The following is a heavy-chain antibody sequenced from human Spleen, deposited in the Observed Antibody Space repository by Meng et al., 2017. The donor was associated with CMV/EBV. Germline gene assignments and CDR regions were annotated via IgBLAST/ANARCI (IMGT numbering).Heavy chain of an antibody. CDR1: GFTFSSYA. J-gene: IGHJ4*02. Sequence: GGSLRLSCAASGFTFSSYAMHWVRQAPGKGLEWVAVISYDGSNKYYADSVKGRFTISRDNSKNTLYLQMNSLRPEDTALYYCARATFIYDSPEGHWGQGTLVTVSS. CDR2: ISYDGSNK. CDR3: ARATFIYDSPEGH. V-gene: IGHV3-30*04. D-gene: IGHD3-22*01.